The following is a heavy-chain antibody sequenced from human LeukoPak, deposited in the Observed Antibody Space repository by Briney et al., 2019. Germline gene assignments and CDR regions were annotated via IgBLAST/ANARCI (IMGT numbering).Heavy chain of an antibody. D-gene: IGHD3-10*01. V-gene: IGHV1-2*02. J-gene: IGHJ4*02. CDR1: GYTFTGYY. CDR2: INPNSGGT. CDR3: ARAEWFGELSSYYFDY. Sequence: VASVKVSCKASGYTFTGYYMHWVRQAPGQGLEWMGWINPNSGGTNYAQAFQGRGTMTRDTSISTAYMELSRLRSDDTAVYYCARAEWFGELSSYYFDYWGQGTLVTVSS.